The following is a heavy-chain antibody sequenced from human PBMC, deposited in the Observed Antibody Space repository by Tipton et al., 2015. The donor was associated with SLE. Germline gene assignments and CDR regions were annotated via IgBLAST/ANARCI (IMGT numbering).Heavy chain of an antibody. CDR1: GGSISSGGYS. D-gene: IGHD5-12*01. Sequence: TLSLTCAVSGGSISSGGYSWSWIRQPPGRGLEWIGYIYHSGSTYYNPSLKSRVTISVDRSKNQFSLKLSSVTAADTAVYYCARAGGPVATIDYWGQGTLVTVSS. V-gene: IGHV4-30-2*01. CDR3: ARAGGPVATIDY. CDR2: IYHSGST. J-gene: IGHJ4*02.